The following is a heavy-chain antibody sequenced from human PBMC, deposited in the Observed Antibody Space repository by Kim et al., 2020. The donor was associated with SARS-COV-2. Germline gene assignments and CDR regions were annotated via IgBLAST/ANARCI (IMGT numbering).Heavy chain of an antibody. V-gene: IGHV3-23*01. J-gene: IGHJ4*02. Sequence: GGSLRLSCAASGFTFSNYAMSWVRQAPGKGLEWVSVISGSGDSTYYADSVKGRFTLSRDNSKNTVYLQMNSLRAEDTAVYYCAKSRVGPSPTYFDYWGQGTLVTVSS. CDR2: ISGSGDST. CDR3: AKSRVGPSPTYFDY. CDR1: GFTFSNYA. D-gene: IGHD1-26*01.